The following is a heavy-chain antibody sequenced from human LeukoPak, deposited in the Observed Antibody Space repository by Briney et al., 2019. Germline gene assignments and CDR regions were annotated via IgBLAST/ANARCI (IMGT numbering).Heavy chain of an antibody. CDR1: GGTFSSYA. J-gene: IGHJ4*02. V-gene: IGHV1-69*05. CDR2: IIPIFGTA. CDR3: ARGRRDGYNIDYYFDY. Sequence: ASVKVSCKASGGTFSSYAISWVRQAPGQGLEWMGGIIPIFGTANYAQKFQGRVTITTDESTSTAYMELSSLRSEDTAVYYCARGRRDGYNIDYYFDYWGQGTLVTVSS. D-gene: IGHD5-24*01.